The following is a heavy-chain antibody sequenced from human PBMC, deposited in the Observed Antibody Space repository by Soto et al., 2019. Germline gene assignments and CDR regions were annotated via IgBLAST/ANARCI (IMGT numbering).Heavy chain of an antibody. CDR3: ARELIAVAGDDAFDI. D-gene: IGHD6-19*01. Sequence: SVKVSCKASGGTFSSYAISWVRQAPGQGLEWMGGIIPIFGTANYAQKFQGRVTITADESASTAYMELSSLRSEDTAVYYCARELIAVAGDDAFDIWGQGTMVTVSS. J-gene: IGHJ3*02. V-gene: IGHV1-69*13. CDR1: GGTFSSYA. CDR2: IIPIFGTA.